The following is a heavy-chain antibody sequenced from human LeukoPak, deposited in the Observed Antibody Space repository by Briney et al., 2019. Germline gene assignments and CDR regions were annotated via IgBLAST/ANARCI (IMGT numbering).Heavy chain of an antibody. D-gene: IGHD6-19*01. Sequence: SETLSLTCTVSGGSTSSYYWSWIRQPPGKGLEWIGCIYYSGSTNYNPSLKSRVTISVDTSKNQFSLKLSSVTAADTAVYYCARGSLSSGWYYFQHWGQGTLVTVSS. CDR1: GGSTSSYY. J-gene: IGHJ1*01. CDR3: ARGSLSSGWYYFQH. V-gene: IGHV4-59*01. CDR2: IYYSGST.